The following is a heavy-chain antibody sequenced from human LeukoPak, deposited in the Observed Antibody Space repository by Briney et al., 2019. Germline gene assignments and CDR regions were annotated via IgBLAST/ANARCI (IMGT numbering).Heavy chain of an antibody. CDR3: TTDYEWELPDY. V-gene: IGHV3-15*01. D-gene: IGHD1-26*01. CDR2: SKSKTDGGTT. CDR1: GFTFSNAW. J-gene: IGHJ4*02. Sequence: GGSLRLSCAASGFTFSNAWMSWVRQAPGKGLEWVGRSKSKTDGGTTDYAAPVKGRFTISRDDLKNTLYLQMNSLKTEDTAVYYCTTDYEWELPDYWGQGTLVTVSS.